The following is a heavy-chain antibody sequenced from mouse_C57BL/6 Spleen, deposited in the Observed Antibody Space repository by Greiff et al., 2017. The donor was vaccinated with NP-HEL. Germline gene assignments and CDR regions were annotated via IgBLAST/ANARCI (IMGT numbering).Heavy chain of an antibody. CDR2: ISSGSSTI. CDR1: GFTFSDYG. D-gene: IGHD1-2*01. V-gene: IGHV5-17*01. Sequence: VQLKASGGGLVKPGGSLKLSCAASGFTFSDYGMHWVRQAPEKGLEWVAYISSGSSTIYYADTVKGRFTITRDNAKKTLFLQMTSLRSEDTARYYCARGYYGSYYAMDYWGQGTSVTVSS. CDR3: ARGYYGSYYAMDY. J-gene: IGHJ4*01.